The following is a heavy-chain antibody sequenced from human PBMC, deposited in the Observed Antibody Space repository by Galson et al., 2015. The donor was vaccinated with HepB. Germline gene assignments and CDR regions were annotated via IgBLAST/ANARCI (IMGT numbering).Heavy chain of an antibody. CDR2: IYYSGST. D-gene: IGHD3-22*01. J-gene: IGHJ4*02. V-gene: IGHV4-39*01. CDR3: ARYPRPYYYDSSGYPPVY. CDR1: GGSIRSSSYY. Sequence: ETLSLTCTVSGGSIRSSSYYWGWIRQPPGKGLEWIGSIYYSGSTYYNPSLKSRVTISVDTSKNQFSLKLSSVTAADTAVYYCARYPRPYYYDSSGYPPVYWGQGTLVTVSS.